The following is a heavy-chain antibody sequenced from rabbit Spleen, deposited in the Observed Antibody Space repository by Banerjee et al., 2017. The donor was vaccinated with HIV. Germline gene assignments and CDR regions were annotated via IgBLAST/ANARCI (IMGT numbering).Heavy chain of an antibody. CDR3: ARGFTDAGYGYVNFNL. D-gene: IGHD6-1*01. CDR2: IDGDSGRT. J-gene: IGHJ4*01. V-gene: IGHV1S43*01. CDR1: GFAFNSVYD. Sequence: QEQLVESGGGLVQPEGSLTLTCTASGFAFNSVYDMCWVRQAPGKGLEWIGCIDGDSGRTWYASWVNGRFTVSRSTSLNTVALKMTSLTVADTATYFCARGFTDAGYGYVNFNLWGPGTLVTVS.